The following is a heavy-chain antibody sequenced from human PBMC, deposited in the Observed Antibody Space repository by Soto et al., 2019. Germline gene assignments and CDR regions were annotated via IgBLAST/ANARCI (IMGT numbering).Heavy chain of an antibody. V-gene: IGHV4-59*01. CDR3: ARGRGYSYGPPDAFDI. Sequence: QVQLQESGPGLVKPSETQSLTCTVSGGSISSYYWSWIRQPPGKGLEWIGYIYYSGSTNYNPSLKSRVTIAVDTSKIQFSLKLSSVTAADTAVYYCARGRGYSYGPPDAFDIWGQGTMVTVSS. D-gene: IGHD5-18*01. J-gene: IGHJ3*02. CDR1: GGSISSYY. CDR2: IYYSGST.